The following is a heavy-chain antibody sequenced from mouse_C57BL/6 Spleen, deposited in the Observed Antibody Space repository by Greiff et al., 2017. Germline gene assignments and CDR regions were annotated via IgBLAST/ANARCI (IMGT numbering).Heavy chain of an antibody. Sequence: EVQLVESGEGLVKPGGSLKLSCAASGFTFRSYAMSWVRQTPETRLEWVAYISSGGDYIYYADTVKGRFTIARDNARNTLYLQMSSLRSEDTAMDYCTREGDGEDYYAMDDWGQGTSVTVSS. V-gene: IGHV5-9-1*02. CDR3: TREGDGEDYYAMDD. J-gene: IGHJ4*01. CDR1: GFTFRSYA. D-gene: IGHD2-13*01. CDR2: ISSGGDYI.